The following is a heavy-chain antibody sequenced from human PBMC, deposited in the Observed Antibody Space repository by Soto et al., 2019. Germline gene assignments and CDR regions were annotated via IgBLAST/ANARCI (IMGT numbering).Heavy chain of an antibody. V-gene: IGHV4-61*01. D-gene: IGHD3-9*01. Sequence: QVQLQESGPGLVKPSETLSLTCTVSGGSVSSGSYYWSWIRQPPGKGLEWIGYIYYSGSTNYNPSLKSRVTISVDTSKNQFSLKLSSVTAADTAVYYCARAYYDILTGYYEDAFDIWGQGTMVTVSS. CDR2: IYYSGST. J-gene: IGHJ3*02. CDR3: ARAYYDILTGYYEDAFDI. CDR1: GGSVSSGSYY.